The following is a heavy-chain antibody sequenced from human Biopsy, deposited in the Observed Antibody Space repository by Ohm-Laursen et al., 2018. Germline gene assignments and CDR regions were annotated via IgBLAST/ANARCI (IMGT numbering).Heavy chain of an antibody. V-gene: IGHV1-8*01. CDR3: ARWETTLGRSLDS. Sequence: ASVKASCQASGYIFTSHDINWVRHATGQGLEWLVWLSPNTGNTVYAQRFQDRVTMTSDTSTGTAYMELTSLTSEDTAVYFCARWETTLGRSLDSWGRGTLVAVSS. CDR1: GYIFTSHD. J-gene: IGHJ4*02. CDR2: LSPNTGNT. D-gene: IGHD1-26*01.